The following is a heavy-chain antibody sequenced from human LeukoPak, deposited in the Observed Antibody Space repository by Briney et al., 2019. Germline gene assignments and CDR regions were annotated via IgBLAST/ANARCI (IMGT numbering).Heavy chain of an antibody. V-gene: IGHV3-9*01. Sequence: GGSLRLSCAASGFTFDDYAMHWVRQAPGKGLEWVSGISWNSGSIGYADSVKGRFTISRDNAKNSLYLQMNSLRAEDTALYYCAKDISYYYDSSGFNWFDPWGQGTPVTVSS. J-gene: IGHJ5*02. CDR1: GFTFDDYA. D-gene: IGHD3-22*01. CDR3: AKDISYYYDSSGFNWFDP. CDR2: ISWNSGSI.